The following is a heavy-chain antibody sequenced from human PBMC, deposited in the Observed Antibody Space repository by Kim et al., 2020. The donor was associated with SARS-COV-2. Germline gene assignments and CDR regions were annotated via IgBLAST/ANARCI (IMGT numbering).Heavy chain of an antibody. V-gene: IGHV1-18*01. CDR2: ISAYNGNT. D-gene: IGHD3-3*01. CDR1: GYTFTSYG. J-gene: IGHJ6*03. Sequence: ASVKVSCKASGYTFTSYGISWVRQAPGQGLEWMGWISAYNGNTNYAQKLQGRVTMTTDTSTSTAYMELRSLRSDDTAVYYCARDIDLRFLEWLLKDYYYMDVWGKGTTVTVSS. CDR3: ARDIDLRFLEWLLKDYYYMDV.